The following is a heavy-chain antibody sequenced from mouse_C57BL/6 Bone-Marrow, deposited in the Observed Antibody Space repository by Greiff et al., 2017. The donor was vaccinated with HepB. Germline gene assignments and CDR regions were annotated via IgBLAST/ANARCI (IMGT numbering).Heavy chain of an antibody. J-gene: IGHJ4*01. V-gene: IGHV5-17*01. CDR2: ISSGSSTI. CDR1: GFTFSDYG. D-gene: IGHD1-1*01. Sequence: EVKLVESGGGLVKPGGSLKLSCAASGFTFSDYGMHWVRQAPEKGLEWVAYISSGSSTIYYADTVKGRVTISRDNAKNTLFLQMTSLRSEDTAMYYCARHYYGSYYYAMDYWGQGTSVTVSS. CDR3: ARHYYGSYYYAMDY.